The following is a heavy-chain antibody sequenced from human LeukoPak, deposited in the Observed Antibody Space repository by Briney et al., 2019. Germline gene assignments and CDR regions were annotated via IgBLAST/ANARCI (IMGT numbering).Heavy chain of an antibody. J-gene: IGHJ5*02. D-gene: IGHD2-2*01. CDR1: GDSISRYY. Sequence: SETLSLTCTVSGDSISRYYWSWIRQSPGKGLEWVGYIYYSGSTTYNPSLKSRVTISEDTYENQIFLKLRPVAADDTAVYCCARTATRYQLGSWFDPWLQGTMVTVSS. V-gene: IGHV4-59*01. CDR2: IYYSGST. CDR3: ARTATRYQLGSWFDP.